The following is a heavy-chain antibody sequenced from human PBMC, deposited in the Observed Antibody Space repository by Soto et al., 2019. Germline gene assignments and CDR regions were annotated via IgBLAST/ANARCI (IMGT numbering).Heavy chain of an antibody. CDR2: INWKGDKI. CDR1: GFTFDDYA. Sequence: PGGSLRLSCAASGFTFDDYAMHWVRQAPGKGLEWVAGINWKGDKIGYVDSVRGRFTLSRDNAKNSLYLQMNSLRAEDTALYYCARAHSSTFPVIWDYFDSWGQGALVTVSS. D-gene: IGHD2-2*01. J-gene: IGHJ4*02. CDR3: ARAHSSTFPVIWDYFDS. V-gene: IGHV3-9*01.